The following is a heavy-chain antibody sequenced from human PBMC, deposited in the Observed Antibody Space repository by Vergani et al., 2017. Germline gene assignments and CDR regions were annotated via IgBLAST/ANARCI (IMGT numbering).Heavy chain of an antibody. CDR3: ARVGYSYGSVFDI. Sequence: EVQLVESGGGLVKPGGSLRLSCAASGFTFSSYSMNWVRQAPGKGLEWASSISSSSSYIYYADSVKGRFTISRDNAKNSLYLQMNSLRAEDTAVYYCARVGYSYGSVFDIWGQGTMVTVSS. J-gene: IGHJ3*02. CDR2: ISSSSSYI. CDR1: GFTFSSYS. D-gene: IGHD5-18*01. V-gene: IGHV3-21*01.